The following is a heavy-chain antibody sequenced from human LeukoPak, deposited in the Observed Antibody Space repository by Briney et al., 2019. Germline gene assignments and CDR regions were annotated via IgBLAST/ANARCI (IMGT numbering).Heavy chain of an antibody. Sequence: GGSLRLSCAASGFTFSSYEMNWVRQAPGKGLEWVSYISSSGSTTYYAGSVKGRFTISRDNAKNTLYLQMNSLRAEDTAVYYCARKRELDYWGQGTLVTVSS. D-gene: IGHD1-26*01. CDR3: ARKRELDY. CDR1: GFTFSSYE. CDR2: ISSSGSTT. V-gene: IGHV3-48*03. J-gene: IGHJ4*02.